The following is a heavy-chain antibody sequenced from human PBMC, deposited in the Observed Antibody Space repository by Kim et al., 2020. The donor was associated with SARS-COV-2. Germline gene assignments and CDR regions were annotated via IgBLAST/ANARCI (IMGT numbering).Heavy chain of an antibody. CDR2: INSDGSST. V-gene: IGHV3-74*01. CDR3: ARDVGSGYDIFDY. J-gene: IGHJ4*02. CDR1: GFTFSSYW. Sequence: GGSLRLSCAASGFTFSSYWMHWVRQAPGKGLVWVSRINSDGSSTSYADSVTGRFTISRDNAKNTLYLQMNSLRAEDTAVYYCARDVGSGYDIFDYWCQGTLVTVSS. D-gene: IGHD5-12*01.